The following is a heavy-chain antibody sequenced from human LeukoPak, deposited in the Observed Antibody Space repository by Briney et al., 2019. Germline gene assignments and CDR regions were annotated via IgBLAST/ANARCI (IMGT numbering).Heavy chain of an antibody. CDR2: IYSGVPT. CDR3: VQTTGWPGFDY. V-gene: IGHV4-4*09. D-gene: IGHD1-1*01. CDR1: GVSINRFY. Sequence: PSETLSLTCTTSGVSINRFYWSWVRQPPGKGLDWIGNIYSGVPTYFNPSLKSRVTISVDTSKNQFSLNLTSVTAADTAMYYCVQTTGWPGFDYWGQGILVTVSS. J-gene: IGHJ4*02.